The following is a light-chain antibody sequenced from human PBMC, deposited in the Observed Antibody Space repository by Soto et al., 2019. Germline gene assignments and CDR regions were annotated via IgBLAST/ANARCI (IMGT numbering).Light chain of an antibody. J-gene: IGKJ4*02. CDR3: QQYGSSPLS. Sequence: LKKSAESRCGSEGRCATSPCQSSQSVFNNHIGWYQQKPGQAPRRLIFGASFRATGIPDRFSGSGSGTDFTLTISSLQPEDFAVYYCQQYGSSPLSFGGGTKVDIK. CDR1: QSVFNNH. CDR2: GAS. V-gene: IGKV3-20*01.